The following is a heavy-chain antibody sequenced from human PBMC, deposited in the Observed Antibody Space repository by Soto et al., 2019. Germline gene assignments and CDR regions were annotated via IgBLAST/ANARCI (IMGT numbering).Heavy chain of an antibody. V-gene: IGHV4-34*01. CDR1: GRSFSGYY. Sequence: SETLSLTCAVYGRSFSGYYWNWIRQSPGKGLEWIGEINHSGGTNYNPSLKSRVTMSIDTSKNQFSLNVSSVTAADTAVYYCARGWGHDGFDFWGQGTMVTVSS. J-gene: IGHJ3*01. D-gene: IGHD7-27*01. CDR3: ARGWGHDGFDF. CDR2: INHSGGT.